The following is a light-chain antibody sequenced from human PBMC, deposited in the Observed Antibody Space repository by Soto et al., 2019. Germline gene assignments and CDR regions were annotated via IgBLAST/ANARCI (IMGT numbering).Light chain of an antibody. V-gene: IGLV1-40*01. CDR2: ANI. Sequence: QSVLTQPPSLSGAPGQRVTISCTGSISNIGAGYDVHWYQQRPGAAPKLLISANINRPSGVPDRFSGSKSGTSASLAITGLQADDEGDYYCQSYDSTLSARYVYGTGTKVTVL. J-gene: IGLJ1*01. CDR3: QSYDSTLSARYV. CDR1: ISNIGAGYD.